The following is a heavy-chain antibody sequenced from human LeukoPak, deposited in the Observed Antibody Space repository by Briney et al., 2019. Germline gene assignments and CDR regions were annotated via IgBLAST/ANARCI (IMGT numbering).Heavy chain of an antibody. D-gene: IGHD1-26*01. V-gene: IGHV1-24*01. CDR2: FDPEDGET. J-gene: IGHJ4*02. CDR1: GYTLTELS. CDR3: ATENYSGSHKSFDY. Sequence: ASVKVSCKVSGYTLTELSMHWVRQAPGKGLEWMGGFDPEDGETIYAQKFQGRVTMTEDTSTDTAYMELSSLRSEDTAVYYCATENYSGSHKSFDYWGQGTLVSVSS.